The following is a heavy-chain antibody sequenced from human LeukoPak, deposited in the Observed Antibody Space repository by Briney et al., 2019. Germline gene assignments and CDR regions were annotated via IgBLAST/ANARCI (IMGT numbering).Heavy chain of an antibody. Sequence: ASVKVSCKASGYTFTGYYMHWVRQAPGQGLERMGWINPNSGGTNYAQKFQGRVTMTRDTSISTAYMELSRLRSDDTAVYYCARAPQLERPDFDYWGQGTLVTVSS. CDR1: GYTFTGYY. CDR3: ARAPQLERPDFDY. V-gene: IGHV1-2*02. J-gene: IGHJ4*02. CDR2: INPNSGGT. D-gene: IGHD1-1*01.